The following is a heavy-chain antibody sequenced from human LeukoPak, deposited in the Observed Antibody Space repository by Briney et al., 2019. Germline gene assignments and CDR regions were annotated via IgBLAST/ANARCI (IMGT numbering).Heavy chain of an antibody. CDR2: INHSGST. CDR3: ARHRAGYHLDW. D-gene: IGHD3-9*01. CDR1: GGSFSGYY. V-gene: IGHV4-34*01. Sequence: SETLSLTCAVYGGSFSGYYWSWVRQPPGKGLEWIGEINHSGSTNYNPSLKSRVTISVDTSKNHFSLKLNSVTAADTAVYYCARHRAGYHLDWWGQGTLVTVSS. J-gene: IGHJ4*02.